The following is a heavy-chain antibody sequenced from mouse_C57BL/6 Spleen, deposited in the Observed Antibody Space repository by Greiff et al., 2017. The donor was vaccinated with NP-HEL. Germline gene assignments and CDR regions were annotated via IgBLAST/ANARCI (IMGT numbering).Heavy chain of an antibody. V-gene: IGHV1-74*01. Sequence: VQLQQPGAELVKPGASVKVSCKASGYTFTSYWMHWVKQRPGQGLEWIGRIHPSDSDTNYNQKFKGKATLTVDKSSSTAYMQLSSLTSEDSAVFYCSILYYYGSSYVNWYFDVWGTGTTVTVSS. CDR2: IHPSDSDT. CDR3: SILYYYGSSYVNWYFDV. J-gene: IGHJ1*03. CDR1: GYTFTSYW. D-gene: IGHD1-1*01.